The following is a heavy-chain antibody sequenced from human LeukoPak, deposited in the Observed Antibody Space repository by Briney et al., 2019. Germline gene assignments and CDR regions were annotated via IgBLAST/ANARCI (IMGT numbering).Heavy chain of an antibody. J-gene: IGHJ4*02. D-gene: IGHD6-19*01. Sequence: GGSLRLSCAASGFTVSSNYMSWVRQAPGKGLEWVSVIYSGGSIYYADSVKGRFTISRDNSKNTLYLQMNSLRAEDTAVYYCARGDSSGWLQNPAPFDYWGQGTLVTVSS. CDR1: GFTVSSNY. CDR2: IYSGGSI. CDR3: ARGDSSGWLQNPAPFDY. V-gene: IGHV3-53*01.